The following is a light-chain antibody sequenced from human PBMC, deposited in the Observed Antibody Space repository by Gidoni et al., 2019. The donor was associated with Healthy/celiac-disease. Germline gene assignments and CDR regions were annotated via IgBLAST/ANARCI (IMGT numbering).Light chain of an antibody. CDR3: QQYNNWPPEYT. V-gene: IGKV3-15*01. CDR1: QSVSSN. Sequence: EIVMTQSPATLSVSPGERAILSCRASQSVSSNLAWYQQKPGQAPRLLIYGASTRATVIPARFSGSGSGTEFTLTISSLQSEDFAVYYCQQYNNWPPEYTFGQGTKLEIK. J-gene: IGKJ2*01. CDR2: GAS.